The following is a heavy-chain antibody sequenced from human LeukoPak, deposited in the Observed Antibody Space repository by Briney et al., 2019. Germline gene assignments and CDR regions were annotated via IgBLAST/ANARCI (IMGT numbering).Heavy chain of an antibody. CDR2: ISSSGSTI. V-gene: IGHV3-48*01. CDR1: GFTFSSYS. Sequence: PGGSLRLSCAASGFTFSSYSMNWGRQAPGRGLEWVSYISSSGSTIYYADSVKGRFTISRDNSKNSLYLQMNSLRAEDTAVYYCAREGSGWLYDYWGQGTLVTVSS. J-gene: IGHJ4*02. D-gene: IGHD6-19*01. CDR3: AREGSGWLYDY.